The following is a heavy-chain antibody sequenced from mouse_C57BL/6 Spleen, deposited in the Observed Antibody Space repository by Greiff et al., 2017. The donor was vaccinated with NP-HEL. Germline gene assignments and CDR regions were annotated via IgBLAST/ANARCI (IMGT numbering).Heavy chain of an antibody. D-gene: IGHD1-1*01. J-gene: IGHJ4*01. CDR3: AFYYYGSSYGYYAMDY. V-gene: IGHV1-26*01. CDR2: INPNNGGT. CDR1: GYTFTDYY. Sequence: EVQLQQSGPELVKPGASVKISCKASGYTFTDYYMNWVKQSHGKSLEWIGDINPNNGGTSYNQKFKGKATLTVDKSSSTAYMELRSLTSEDSAVYYCAFYYYGSSYGYYAMDYWGQGTSVTVSS.